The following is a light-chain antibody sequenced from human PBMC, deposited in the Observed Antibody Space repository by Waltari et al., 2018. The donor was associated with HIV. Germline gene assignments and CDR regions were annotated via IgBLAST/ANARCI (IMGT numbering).Light chain of an antibody. CDR1: NSAVGSYHL. CDR2: EGS. V-gene: IGLV2-23*03. J-gene: IGLJ1*01. Sequence: QSALTPPASVAGSPGPYVTIPCPGTNSAVGSYHLVPWYQQHPGKAPKLIIYEGSKRPSGVSNRFSGSKSGNTASLTISGLQAEDEADYYCCSYAGSNTFVFGTGTKVTVL. CDR3: CSYAGSNTFV.